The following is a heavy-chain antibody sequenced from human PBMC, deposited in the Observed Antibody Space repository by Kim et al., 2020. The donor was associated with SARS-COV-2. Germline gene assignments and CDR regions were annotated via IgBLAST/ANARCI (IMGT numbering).Heavy chain of an antibody. Sequence: GGSLRLSCAASGITFSSYAMSRVRQAPGKGLEWVSAISGSGGSTYYADAVKGRFTISRDNSKNTQYLQMNSLRAEDTAVYYCAKVTATVGRVDAFDSWGQGAMVTVSS. J-gene: IGHJ3*02. D-gene: IGHD1-26*01. CDR3: AKVTATVGRVDAFDS. CDR1: GITFSSYA. CDR2: ISGSGGST. V-gene: IGHV3-23*01.